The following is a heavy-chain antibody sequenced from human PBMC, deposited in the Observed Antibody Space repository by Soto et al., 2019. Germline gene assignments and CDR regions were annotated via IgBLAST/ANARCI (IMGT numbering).Heavy chain of an antibody. J-gene: IGHJ3*02. CDR3: ALPAQQLLDI. D-gene: IGHD6-13*01. CDR2: ISSSGSTI. Sequence: GESLKISCAASGFTFSDYYMSWIRQAPGKGLEWVSYISSSGSTIYYADSVKGRFTISRDNAKNSLYLQMNSLRAEDTAVYYCALPAQQLLDIWGQGTMVTVSS. CDR1: GFTFSDYY. V-gene: IGHV3-11*01.